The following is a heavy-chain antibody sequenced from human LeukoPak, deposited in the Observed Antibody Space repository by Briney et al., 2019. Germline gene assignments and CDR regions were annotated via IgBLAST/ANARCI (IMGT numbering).Heavy chain of an antibody. CDR3: ARDRYYEPFDY. V-gene: IGHV4-39*07. D-gene: IGHD3-22*01. Sequence: GSLRLSCAASGFTFSSYWMSWVRQAPGKGLEWIGSINYSGSTYYNPSLKSRVTISVDTSKNQFSLKLISVTAADTAVYYCARDRYYEPFDYWGQGTLVTVSS. J-gene: IGHJ4*02. CDR2: INYSGST. CDR1: GFTFSSYW.